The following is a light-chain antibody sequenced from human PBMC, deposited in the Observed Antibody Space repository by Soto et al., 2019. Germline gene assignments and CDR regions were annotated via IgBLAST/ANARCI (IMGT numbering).Light chain of an antibody. CDR2: DAS. CDR3: QQYGSSPPIT. J-gene: IGKJ5*01. V-gene: IGKV3-20*01. Sequence: EIVLTQSQDTLSLSPVEIATLXWRASQSVSGFLAWYQQRPGQAPRLLIYDASRRATGVPDRFIGSGSGTDFTLTISRLEPEDFAVYYCQQYGSSPPITFGQGTRLEI. CDR1: QSVSGF.